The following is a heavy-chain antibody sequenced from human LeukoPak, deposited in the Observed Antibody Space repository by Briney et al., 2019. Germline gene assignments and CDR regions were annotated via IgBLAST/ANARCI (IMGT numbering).Heavy chain of an antibody. Sequence: SETLSLTCNVSGASISTYYWSWIRQPPEKGLEWIGYIHYSGSTSYNPSLKSRVTMSVDTSNDQFSLKVSSVTAADTAVYYCARGGSSWYADYWGQGTLVTVSS. CDR1: GASISTYY. J-gene: IGHJ4*02. CDR3: ARGGSSWYADY. CDR2: IHYSGST. V-gene: IGHV4-59*01. D-gene: IGHD6-13*01.